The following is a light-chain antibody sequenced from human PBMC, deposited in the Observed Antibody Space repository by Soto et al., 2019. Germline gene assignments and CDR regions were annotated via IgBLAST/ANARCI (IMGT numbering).Light chain of an antibody. CDR1: HSLLHSDGKTY. CDR3: KPSIQPPWT. CDR2: EVS. Sequence: DIVMTQTPLSLSVTPGEPASISCKSIHSLLHSDGKTYLYWYLQKPGQPPQLLIYEVSNRFSGVPDRDRGSGSEKDSTPNISLVEAEDVAVYSCKPSIQPPWTFNQGTKVNIK. V-gene: IGKV2D-29*01. J-gene: IGKJ1*01.